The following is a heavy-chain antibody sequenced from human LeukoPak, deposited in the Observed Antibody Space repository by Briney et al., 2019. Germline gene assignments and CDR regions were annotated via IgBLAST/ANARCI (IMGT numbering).Heavy chain of an antibody. CDR2: ISAYNGDT. CDR3: ARGRPSDY. V-gene: IGHV1-18*01. J-gene: IGHJ4*02. CDR1: GYTFTDFG. Sequence: GASVKVSCKTSGYTFTDFGMSWVRQAPGQGLEWMGWISAYNGDTNYAHNLQDRVTMTTDTSTSTAYMELRSLRSDDTAVYYCARGRPSDYWGQGTLVTVPS.